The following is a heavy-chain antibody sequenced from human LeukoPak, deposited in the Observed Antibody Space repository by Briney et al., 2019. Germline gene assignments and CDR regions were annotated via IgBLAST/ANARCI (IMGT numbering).Heavy chain of an antibody. Sequence: PSETLSLTCAVYGGSFSDYYWSWIRQPPGKGLEWIGEINHSGSTNYNPSLKSRVTISVDTSKNQFSLNVSSVTAADTAVYYCARGWYPDYWGQGTLVTVSP. CDR1: GGSFSDYY. D-gene: IGHD6-13*01. CDR2: INHSGST. V-gene: IGHV4-34*01. J-gene: IGHJ4*02. CDR3: ARGWYPDY.